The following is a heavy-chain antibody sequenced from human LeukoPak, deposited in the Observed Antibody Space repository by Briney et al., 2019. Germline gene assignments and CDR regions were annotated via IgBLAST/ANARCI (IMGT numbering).Heavy chain of an antibody. V-gene: IGHV1-24*01. CDR2: FDPADGVA. CDR3: AIEREVGLGSYYFDY. Sequence: ASVKVSCKISGYTLIEVSMHWVRQAPGEGLEWMGGFDPADGVAFYAQRFQGRVTMTEDTSTDTAYMEVNSLISEDTAVYFCAIEREVGLGSYYFDYWGQGTLVTVSS. D-gene: IGHD1-26*01. CDR1: GYTLIEVS. J-gene: IGHJ4*02.